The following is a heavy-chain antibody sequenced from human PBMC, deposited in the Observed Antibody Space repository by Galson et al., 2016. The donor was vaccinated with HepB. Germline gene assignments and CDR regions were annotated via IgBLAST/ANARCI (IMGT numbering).Heavy chain of an antibody. CDR2: ISYSGST. CDR3: AREVGYCSSTNCYEFDS. D-gene: IGHD2-2*01. V-gene: IGHV4-59*06. J-gene: IGHJ4*02. CDR1: GDSISGYY. Sequence: SETLSLTCTVSGDSISGYYWSWIRQRPGKGLEWIGYISYSGSTYYNPSLKSRVAISVDTSQNQFSVKLSSVTAADTAVYYCAREVGYCSSTNCYEFDSWGQGAQVTVSS.